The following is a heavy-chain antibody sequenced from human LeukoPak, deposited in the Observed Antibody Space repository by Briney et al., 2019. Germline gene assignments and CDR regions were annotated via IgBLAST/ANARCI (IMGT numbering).Heavy chain of an antibody. CDR3: ARTRGDYDFWSGGYGMDV. CDR2: IYSGGST. V-gene: IGHV3-53*01. J-gene: IGHJ6*02. CDR1: GFTVSSNY. Sequence: PGGSLRLSCAASGFTVSSNYMSWVRQAPGKGLEWVSVIYSGGSTYYADSVKGRFTISRDNSKNTLYLQMNSLRAEDTAVYYCARTRGDYDFWSGGYGMDVWGQGTTVTVSS. D-gene: IGHD3-3*01.